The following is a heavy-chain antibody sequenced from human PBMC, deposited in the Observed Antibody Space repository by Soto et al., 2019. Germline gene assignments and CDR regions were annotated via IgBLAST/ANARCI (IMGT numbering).Heavy chain of an antibody. CDR2: TFYNGRT. CDR1: GGFIRTDF. CDR3: ATQVTQGWFDP. Sequence: QVQLQESGPGLVKPSETLSLLCTVSGGFIRTDFWSWLRQPPGKGLEWIGNTFYNGRTNYNPSLKRRVTISLDPSKTKFSLNLTSVTAADTAVYYCATQVTQGWFDPWGQGTLVTVSS. J-gene: IGHJ5*02. V-gene: IGHV4-59*01. D-gene: IGHD2-21*02.